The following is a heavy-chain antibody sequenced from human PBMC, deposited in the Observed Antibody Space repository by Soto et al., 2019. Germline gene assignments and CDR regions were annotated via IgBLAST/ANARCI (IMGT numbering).Heavy chain of an antibody. CDR3: ARGIAVAGNDAFDI. D-gene: IGHD6-19*01. CDR2: IDWDDDK. Sequence: PTLVNPTQTLTLTCTVSGFSLSTSGMCVSWIRQPPGKALEWLALIDWDDDKYYSTSLKTRLTISKDTSKNQVVLTMTNMDPVDTATYYCARGIAVAGNDAFDIWGQGTMVTVSS. CDR1: GFSLSTSGMC. V-gene: IGHV2-70*01. J-gene: IGHJ3*02.